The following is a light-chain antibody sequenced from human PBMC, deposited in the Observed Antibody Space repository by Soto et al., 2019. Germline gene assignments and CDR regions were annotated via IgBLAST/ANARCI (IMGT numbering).Light chain of an antibody. V-gene: IGLV3-25*02. CDR2: KDS. J-gene: IGLJ1*01. CDR1: ALPKQY. CDR3: QSADSSGTFYV. Sequence: SSELTQPPSVSVSPGQTARMTCSGDALPKQYAYWYQQKPGQAPVLVIYKDSERPSGIPERFSGSSSGTTVTLTISGVQAEDEADYYCQSADSSGTFYVFGTGTKVTVL.